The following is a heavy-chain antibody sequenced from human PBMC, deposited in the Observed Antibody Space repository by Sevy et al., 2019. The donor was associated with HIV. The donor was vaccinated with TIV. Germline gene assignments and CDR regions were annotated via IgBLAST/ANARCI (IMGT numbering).Heavy chain of an antibody. Sequence: GGSLRLSCTGSGFTFGDYAMSWVRQAPGKGLEWVGFIRSKTYGGKTEYAASVKGRFTISRDDSKSIAYLQMNSLKTEDTAVNYYTGGNSGYDGYTGRYYYGMDVWRQGTTVTVSS. J-gene: IGHJ6*01. V-gene: IGHV3-49*04. CDR1: GFTFGDYA. CDR2: IRSKTYGGKT. D-gene: IGHD5-12*01. CDR3: TGGNSGYDGYTGRYYYGMDV.